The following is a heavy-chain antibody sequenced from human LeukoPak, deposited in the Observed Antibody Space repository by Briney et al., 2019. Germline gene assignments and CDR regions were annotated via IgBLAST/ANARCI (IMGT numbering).Heavy chain of an antibody. CDR3: AREGRFQSFDY. CDR1: GFSVSSNY. CDR2: IYTGGTT. Sequence: GGSLRLSCAASGFSVSSNYVSLVRQAPGKGLEWVSVIYTGGTTHYAPSVMGRFTISRDDSQNTVHLHMSGLRDEDTALYYCAREGRFQSFDYWGQGTLVAVSS. V-gene: IGHV3-53*01. J-gene: IGHJ4*02.